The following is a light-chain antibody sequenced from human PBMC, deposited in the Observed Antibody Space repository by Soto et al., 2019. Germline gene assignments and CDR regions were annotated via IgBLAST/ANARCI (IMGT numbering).Light chain of an antibody. J-gene: IGKJ1*01. CDR2: DAS. CDR1: QSVSSY. Sequence: EIVLTQSPATLSLSPGERATLSCRASQSVSSYLAWYQQKPGQAPRLLIYDASNRATGIPARFSGSGARTDFTLTISSLEPEDFEVYFCQQRSNWPPTWTVGQGTKVEIK. CDR3: QQRSNWPPTWT. V-gene: IGKV3-11*01.